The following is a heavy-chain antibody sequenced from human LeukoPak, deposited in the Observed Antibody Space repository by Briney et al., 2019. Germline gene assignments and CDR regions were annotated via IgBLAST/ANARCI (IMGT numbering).Heavy chain of an antibody. CDR1: GFTFSNSA. J-gene: IGHJ6*03. Sequence: GRSLRLSCAASGFTFSNSAMSWVRQAPGKGLEWVSGISASGHYTYNADSAKGRFTISRDNSKNTLYLQMSSLRDEDTALYYCAKDGSWGDYYFYFYIDVWGKGTTVTVSS. CDR2: ISASGHYT. CDR3: AKDGSWGDYYFYFYIDV. D-gene: IGHD3-16*01. V-gene: IGHV3-23*01.